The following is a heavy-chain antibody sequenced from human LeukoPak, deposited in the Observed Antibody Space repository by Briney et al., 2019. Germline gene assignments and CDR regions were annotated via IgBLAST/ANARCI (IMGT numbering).Heavy chain of an antibody. CDR1: GFTFSSYA. V-gene: IGHV3-72*01. CDR3: VRASQGYFQN. Sequence: GGSLRLSCAASGFTFSSYAMSWVRQAPGKGLEWVGRIRNKAHTFSTEYAASVRGRFTVSRDDSKNSLSLQMNSLRSEDTAVYYCVRASQGYFQNWGQGTLVTVSS. J-gene: IGHJ1*01. CDR2: IRNKAHTFST.